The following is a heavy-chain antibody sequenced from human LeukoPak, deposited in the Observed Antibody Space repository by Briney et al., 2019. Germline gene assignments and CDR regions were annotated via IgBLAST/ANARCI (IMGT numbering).Heavy chain of an antibody. CDR3: ANKVTPGFDY. V-gene: IGHV3-23*01. CDR1: GFTFSTYW. J-gene: IGHJ4*02. D-gene: IGHD4-11*01. CDR2: ISGSGTST. Sequence: GGSLRLSCAASGFTFSTYWMSWVRQAPGKGLEWVSAISGSGTSTYYADSVKGRFTISRDNSKNTLYLQMNSLRAEDTALYYCANKVTPGFDYWGQGTLVTVSS.